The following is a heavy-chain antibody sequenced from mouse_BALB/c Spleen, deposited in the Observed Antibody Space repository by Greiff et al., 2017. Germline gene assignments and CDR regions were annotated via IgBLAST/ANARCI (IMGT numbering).Heavy chain of an antibody. Sequence: QVHVKQSGAELVRPGTSVKVSCKASGYAFTNYLIEWVKQRPGQGLEWIGVINPGSGGTNYNEKFKGKATLTADKSSSTAYMQLSSLTSDDSAVYFCARSPFDGYYAMDYWGQGTSVTVSS. CDR3: ARSPFDGYYAMDY. J-gene: IGHJ4*01. D-gene: IGHD2-3*01. CDR2: INPGSGGT. V-gene: IGHV1-54*01. CDR1: GYAFTNYL.